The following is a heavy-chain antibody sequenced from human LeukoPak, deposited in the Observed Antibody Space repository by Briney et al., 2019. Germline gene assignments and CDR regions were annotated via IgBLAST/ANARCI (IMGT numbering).Heavy chain of an antibody. CDR3: AKHAGAFYYFGY. CDR2: IYYSGNN. D-gene: IGHD1-26*01. CDR1: GGSISSSSFY. Sequence: SETLSLTCTVSGGSISSSSFYWGWIRQPPGKGLEWIGSIYYSGNNYYNPSLKSRVTISVDTSKNQFSLKLSSVTAADTAVYYCAKHAGAFYYFGYWGQGTLVTVSS. V-gene: IGHV4-39*01. J-gene: IGHJ4*02.